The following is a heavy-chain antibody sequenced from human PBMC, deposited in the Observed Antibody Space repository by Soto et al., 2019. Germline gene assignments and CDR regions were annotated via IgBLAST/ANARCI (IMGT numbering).Heavy chain of an antibody. V-gene: IGHV3-64D*08. CDR3: VKDRYYYDTSGPKMVFDC. CDR2: ISSNGGST. J-gene: IGHJ4*02. Sequence: GGSLRLSCSASGFTFSSYVMHWVRQAPGKGLEYVSAISSNGGSTHYADFVKGRFTISRDNSKNTLYLQMSSLRAEDTAVFYCVKDRYYYDTSGPKMVFDCWGQGTLVTVSS. CDR1: GFTFSSYV. D-gene: IGHD3-22*01.